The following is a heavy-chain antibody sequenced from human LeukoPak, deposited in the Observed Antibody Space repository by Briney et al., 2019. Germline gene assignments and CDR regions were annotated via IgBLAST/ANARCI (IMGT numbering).Heavy chain of an antibody. CDR3: AERGQYESSGYYFDY. CDR1: GFTFSSYV. V-gene: IGHV3-23*01. D-gene: IGHD3-22*01. CDR2: ISGSGGST. J-gene: IGHJ4*02. Sequence: GGSLRLSCAASGFTFSSYVMSWVRQAPGKGLEWVSSISGSGGSTYYADSVKGRFTISRDNSKNTLYLQMNSLRAEDTAVYYCAERGQYESSGYYFDYWGQGTLVTVSS.